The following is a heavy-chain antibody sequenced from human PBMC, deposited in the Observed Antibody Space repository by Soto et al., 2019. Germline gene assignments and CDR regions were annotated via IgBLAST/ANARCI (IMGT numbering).Heavy chain of an antibody. J-gene: IGHJ6*02. CDR2: IIPIFGTA. D-gene: IGHD2-15*01. Sequence: SVKVSCKASGGTFSSYAISWVRQTPGQGLEWMGGIIPIFGTANYAQKFQGRVTITADESTSTAYMELSSLRSEDTAVYYCAREMNVVVVAATYGMDVWGQGTTVTVSS. CDR3: AREMNVVVVAATYGMDV. V-gene: IGHV1-69*13. CDR1: GGTFSSYA.